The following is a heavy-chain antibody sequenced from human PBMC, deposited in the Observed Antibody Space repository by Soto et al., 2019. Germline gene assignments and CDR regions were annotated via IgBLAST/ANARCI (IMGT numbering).Heavy chain of an antibody. V-gene: IGHV4-34*01. CDR2: INHSGST. CDR1: GGSFSGYY. D-gene: IGHD4-4*01. CDR3: ASYSNRDCTVTRNYYYYGMDV. J-gene: IGHJ6*02. Sequence: QVQLQQWGAGLLKPSETLSLTCAVYGGSFSGYYWSWIRQPPGKGLEWIGEINHSGSTNYNPSLKSRVTTSVDTSKNQFSLKLSSVTAADTAVYYCASYSNRDCTVTRNYYYYGMDVWGQGTTVTVSS.